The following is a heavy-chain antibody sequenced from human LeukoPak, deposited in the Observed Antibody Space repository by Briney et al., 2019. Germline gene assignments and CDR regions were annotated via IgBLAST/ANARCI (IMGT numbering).Heavy chain of an antibody. CDR1: GFTFSDSL. Sequence: GGSLRLSCAASGFTFSDSLMSWVRQAPGKGLEWVGRSRNKADSYTAEYAASVKGRFTISRDESKNSLYLQISSLETEDTAVYYCATSSWYRLAYWGQGSLVTVSS. CDR3: ATSSWYRLAY. CDR2: SRNKADSYTA. D-gene: IGHD6-13*01. V-gene: IGHV3-72*01. J-gene: IGHJ4*02.